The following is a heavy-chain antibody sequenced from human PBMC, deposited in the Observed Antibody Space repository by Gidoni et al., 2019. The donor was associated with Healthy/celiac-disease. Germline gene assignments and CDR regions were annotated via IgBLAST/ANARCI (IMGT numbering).Heavy chain of an antibody. CDR1: GFTSRDSY. D-gene: IGHD6-13*01. Sequence: QVQLVESGGGWVKPGGSLSLSCAAAGFTSRDSYMRWIRQAPGKGLEWVSYISSSGSTIYYADSVKGRFPISRDNAKTSLYLQMNSLRAEDTAVYYCARALELRAGTLPYYFDYWGQGTLVTVSS. CDR3: ARALELRAGTLPYYFDY. CDR2: ISSSGSTI. V-gene: IGHV3-11*01. J-gene: IGHJ4*02.